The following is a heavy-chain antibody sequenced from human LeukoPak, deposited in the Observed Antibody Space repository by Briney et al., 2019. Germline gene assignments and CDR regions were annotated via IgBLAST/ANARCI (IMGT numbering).Heavy chain of an antibody. V-gene: IGHV1-46*01. D-gene: IGHD2-2*01. Sequence: AASVKVSCKASGYTFTSYYMHWVRQAPGQGLEWMGTINPSGGSRSYAQKFQGRVTMTRDTSTSTVYMELSSLRSEDTAVYFCARDACSSTICQAGGNWFDPWGQGTLVIVS. CDR2: INPSGGSR. J-gene: IGHJ5*02. CDR1: GYTFTSYY. CDR3: ARDACSSTICQAGGNWFDP.